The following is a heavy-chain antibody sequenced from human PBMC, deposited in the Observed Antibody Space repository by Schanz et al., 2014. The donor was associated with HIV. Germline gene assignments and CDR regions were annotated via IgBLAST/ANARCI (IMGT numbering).Heavy chain of an antibody. J-gene: IGHJ4*02. Sequence: EVQLLESFFFMVQPGGSLLLSFLASFFPFSNFAMSWVRQDPGRGLEWVSAISTGGERTFYEDSVKGRFTISRDNSKNTLYLQMNNLRAEDTAVYGCARQGLRFSFWLDYWGQGTPVTVS. CDR3: ARQGLRFSFWLDY. V-gene: IGHV3-23*01. CDR2: ISTGGERT. CDR1: FFPFSNFA. D-gene: IGHD4-17*01.